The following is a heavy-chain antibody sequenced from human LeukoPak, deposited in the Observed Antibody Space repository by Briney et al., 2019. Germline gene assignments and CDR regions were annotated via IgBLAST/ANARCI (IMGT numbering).Heavy chain of an antibody. D-gene: IGHD3-3*01. CDR2: ISSSSSYI. CDR1: GFTFSSYS. J-gene: IGHJ3*02. Sequence: PGGSLRLSCAASGFTFSSYSMNWVRQAPGKGLEWVSSISSSSSYIYYADSVKGRFTISRDNAKNSLYLQMNSLRAEDTAVYYCARDYVLEGDFWSGYPSGGAFDIWGQGTMVTVSS. V-gene: IGHV3-21*01. CDR3: ARDYVLEGDFWSGYPSGGAFDI.